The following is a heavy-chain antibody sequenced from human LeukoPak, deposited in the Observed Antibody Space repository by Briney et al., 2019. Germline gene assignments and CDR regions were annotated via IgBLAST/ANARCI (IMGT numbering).Heavy chain of an antibody. V-gene: IGHV1-2*02. CDR1: GYTFTGYN. Sequence: ASVKVSCKASGYTFTGYNIHWVRQAPGQGLEWMGWINPNSGDTNYAQKFQGRVTMTRDTSISTAYMELSRLASDDTGVYYCARAPDPYYFDFWGQGTLVTVSS. CDR2: INPNSGDT. J-gene: IGHJ4*02. CDR3: ARAPDPYYFDF.